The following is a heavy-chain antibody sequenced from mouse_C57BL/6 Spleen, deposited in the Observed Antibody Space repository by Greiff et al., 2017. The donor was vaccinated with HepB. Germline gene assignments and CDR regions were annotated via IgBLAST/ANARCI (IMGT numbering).Heavy chain of an antibody. Sequence: QVHVKQPGAELVKPGASVKLSCKASGYTFTSYWMQWVKQRPGQGLEWIGEIDPSDSYTNYNQKFKGKATLTVDTSSSTAYMQLSSLTSEDSAVYYCASITTAFWGQGTTLTVSS. J-gene: IGHJ2*01. V-gene: IGHV1-50*01. D-gene: IGHD1-2*01. CDR1: GYTFTSYW. CDR3: ASITTAF. CDR2: IDPSDSYT.